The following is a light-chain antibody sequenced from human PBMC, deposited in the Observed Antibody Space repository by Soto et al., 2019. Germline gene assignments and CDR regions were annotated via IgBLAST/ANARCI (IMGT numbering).Light chain of an antibody. V-gene: IGKV3-20*01. CDR2: DTS. CDR1: QSLSSSF. CDR3: QQHGSTPIT. J-gene: IGKJ5*01. Sequence: EIVLTQSPGTLSLSPGERATLSCSASQSLSSSFLAWYQQKPGQAPRLLIYDTSSRATGIPDRFTGSGSGTDFSLTISRVQPEDFAVYYCQQHGSTPITFGQGTRLEIK.